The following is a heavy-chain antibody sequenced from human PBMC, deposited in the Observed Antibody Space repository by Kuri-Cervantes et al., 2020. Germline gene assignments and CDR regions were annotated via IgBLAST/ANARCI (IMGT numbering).Heavy chain of an antibody. J-gene: IGHJ5*02. D-gene: IGHD3-10*01. CDR1: GGSSSDYS. Sequence: SETLSLTCAVYGGSSSDYSWSWIRQPPGKGLEWIGEINHGGGTNYNPSLKSRVTISVDTSKNQFSLKLSSVTAADTAVYYCARDVRWGEGYNWFDPWGQGTLVTVSS. CDR3: ARDVRWGEGYNWFDP. CDR2: INHGGGT. V-gene: IGHV4-34*01.